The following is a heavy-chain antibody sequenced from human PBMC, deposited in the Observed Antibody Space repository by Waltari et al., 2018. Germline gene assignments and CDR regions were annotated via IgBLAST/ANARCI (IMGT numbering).Heavy chain of an antibody. V-gene: IGHV3-73*01. D-gene: IGHD6-19*01. CDR3: SGGEVTGTDF. J-gene: IGHJ4*02. Sequence: EVQVVESGGGLVQPGGSLKLSCATSGFSFSGSSIHWVRQTSGTGLEWVGRIRREPYKYATAYSASVKGRCTISRDDSKNTAFLQMNSLMTEDTAVYYCSGGEVTGTDFWGQGTLVTVSS. CDR2: IRREPYKYAT. CDR1: GFSFSGSS.